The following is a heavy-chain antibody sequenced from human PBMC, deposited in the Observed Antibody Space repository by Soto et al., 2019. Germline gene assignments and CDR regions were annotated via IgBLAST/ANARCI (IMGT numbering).Heavy chain of an antibody. CDR3: AKDHWAYGDCVGAFDI. Sequence: EVQLLESGGGLVQPGGSLRLSCAASGFTFSSYAMSWVRQAPGKGLEWVSAISGSGGSTYYADSVKGRFTISRDNSKNSLYLQMNSLRAEDTAVYYCAKDHWAYGDCVGAFDIWGQGTMVTVSS. CDR2: ISGSGGST. J-gene: IGHJ3*02. CDR1: GFTFSSYA. V-gene: IGHV3-23*01. D-gene: IGHD4-17*01.